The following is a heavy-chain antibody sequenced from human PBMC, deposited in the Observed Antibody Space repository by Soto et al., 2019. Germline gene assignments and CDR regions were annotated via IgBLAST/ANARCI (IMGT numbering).Heavy chain of an antibody. Sequence: QVQLQQWGAGLLKPSETLSLTCAVYGGSFSGYYWSWIRQPPGKGLEWIGEINHSGSTNYNPSLKSPVTISVDTSKNQFSLTLSSVTAADTAVYYCARGRIAARPDYYFDYWGQGTLVTVSS. J-gene: IGHJ4*02. CDR2: INHSGST. D-gene: IGHD6-6*01. CDR1: GGSFSGYY. CDR3: ARGRIAARPDYYFDY. V-gene: IGHV4-34*01.